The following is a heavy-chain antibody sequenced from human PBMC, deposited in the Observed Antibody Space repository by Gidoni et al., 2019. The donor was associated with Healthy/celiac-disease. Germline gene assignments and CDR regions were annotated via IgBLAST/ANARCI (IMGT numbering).Heavy chain of an antibody. J-gene: IGHJ3*02. Sequence: EVQLLESGGGLVQPGGSLRLSCAASVFTFSSYAMSWVRQAPGKGLEWGSAISGSGGSTYYADSVKGRFTISRDNSKNTLYLQMNSLRAEDTAVYYCAKVKGSFDAFDIWGQGTMVTVSS. CDR1: VFTFSSYA. CDR2: ISGSGGST. CDR3: AKVKGSFDAFDI. V-gene: IGHV3-23*01.